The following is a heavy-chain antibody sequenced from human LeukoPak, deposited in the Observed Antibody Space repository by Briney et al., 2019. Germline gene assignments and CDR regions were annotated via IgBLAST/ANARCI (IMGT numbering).Heavy chain of an antibody. CDR3: ARGGGYSYGYRNWFDP. CDR2: IYYSGST. CDR1: GGSISSYY. V-gene: IGHV4-59*12. Sequence: SETLSLTCTVSGGSISSYYWSWIRQPPGKGLEWIGYIYYSGSTNYKPSLKCRVTISVDTSKNQFSLKLSSVTAADTAVYYCARGGGYSYGYRNWFDPWGQGTLVTVSS. J-gene: IGHJ5*02. D-gene: IGHD5-18*01.